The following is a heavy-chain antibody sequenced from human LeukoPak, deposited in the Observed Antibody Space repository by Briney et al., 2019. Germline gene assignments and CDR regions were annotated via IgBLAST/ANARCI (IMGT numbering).Heavy chain of an antibody. CDR3: ARFSGGHSSSWHPYYFDY. CDR2: IKQDGSDK. Sequence: PGGSLRLSCAASRFTFSTYGMSWVRQAPGKGLEWVANIKQDGSDKYYVDSVKGRFTISRDNAKNSLYLQMNSLRAEDTAVYYCARFSGGHSSSWHPYYFDYWGQGTLVTVSS. D-gene: IGHD6-13*01. CDR1: RFTFSTYG. V-gene: IGHV3-7*03. J-gene: IGHJ4*02.